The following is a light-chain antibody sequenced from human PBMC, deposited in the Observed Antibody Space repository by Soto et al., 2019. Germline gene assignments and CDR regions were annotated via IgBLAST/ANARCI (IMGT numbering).Light chain of an antibody. CDR1: QSVSSN. J-gene: IGKJ2*01. CDR2: GAS. V-gene: IGKV3-15*01. Sequence: EIVMTQSPATLSVSPGERATLSCRASQSVSSNLAWYQQKPGQAPRLLIYGASTRATGIPARFSGSGSGTDFNLTIRSLQSEDFEVYYCQQYNNWPLYTFGQGTKLEIK. CDR3: QQYNNWPLYT.